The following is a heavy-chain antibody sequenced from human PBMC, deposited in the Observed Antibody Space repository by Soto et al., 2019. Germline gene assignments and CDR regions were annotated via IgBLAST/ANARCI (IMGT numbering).Heavy chain of an antibody. CDR1: GFTFSSYA. Sequence: EVQLVESGGGLVQPGGSLRLSCAASGFTFSSYAMSWVRQAPGKGLEWVSVISGSGGTTYYADSVKGRFTISRDNSKNTLYLQMNSLRAEDTAIYYCAKPSSGTYYSFDSWGQGILVTVSS. V-gene: IGHV3-23*04. CDR3: AKPSSGTYYSFDS. CDR2: ISGSGGTT. J-gene: IGHJ4*02. D-gene: IGHD1-26*01.